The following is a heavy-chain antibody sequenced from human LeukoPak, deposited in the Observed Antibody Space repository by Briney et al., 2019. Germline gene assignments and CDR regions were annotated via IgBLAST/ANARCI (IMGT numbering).Heavy chain of an antibody. Sequence: GASVKVSCKASGYTFTGYYMHWVRQAPGQGLEWMGWINPNSGGTNYAQKFQGRVTMTRDTSISTAYMELSRLRSDDTAVYYCARNIAAAGSWFDPWGQGTLVTVSS. J-gene: IGHJ5*02. CDR3: ARNIAAAGSWFDP. V-gene: IGHV1-2*02. D-gene: IGHD6-13*01. CDR2: INPNSGGT. CDR1: GYTFTGYY.